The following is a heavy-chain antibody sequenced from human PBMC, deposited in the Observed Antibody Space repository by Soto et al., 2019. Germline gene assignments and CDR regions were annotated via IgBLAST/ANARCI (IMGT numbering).Heavy chain of an antibody. D-gene: IGHD2-15*01. J-gene: IGHJ4*02. Sequence: DVQLVESGGGLVKPGGSLRLSCVASGFTFTSYSMLWVRQPPGKGLEWVSSIRSDNNYIYYADSVKGRFTISRDNAKNSLYLQMISLRAEDTAVYYCARGRTCTGATCYGGGDYWGQGTLVTVSS. CDR1: GFTFTSYS. CDR3: ARGRTCTGATCYGGGDY. CDR2: IRSDNNYI. V-gene: IGHV3-21*02.